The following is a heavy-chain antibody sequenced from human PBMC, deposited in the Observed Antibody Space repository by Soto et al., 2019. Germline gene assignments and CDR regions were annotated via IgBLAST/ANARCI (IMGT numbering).Heavy chain of an antibody. Sequence: SETLSLTCSVSGGSIISDDYYWTWIRQPPGEGLEWIGYIYYTGRTSSTPSLESRVTISIDTSKNQFSLKLSSVSAADTAVYYCARAGSSSPEYFDFWGPGTLVTVSS. CDR3: ARAGSSSPEYFDF. CDR1: GGSIISDDYY. D-gene: IGHD2-15*01. J-gene: IGHJ4*02. CDR2: IYYTGRT. V-gene: IGHV4-30-4*01.